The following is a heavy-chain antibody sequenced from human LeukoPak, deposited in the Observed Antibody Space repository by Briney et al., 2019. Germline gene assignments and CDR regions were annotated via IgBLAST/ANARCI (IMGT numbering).Heavy chain of an antibody. D-gene: IGHD6-13*01. Sequence: PSETLSLTCTVSGGSISSATYYWTWIRQPPGKGLEWIGSVSNSGSTNYNPSLKSRVTISVDTSKNQFSLKLSSVTAADTAVYYCARGGIAAADYWGQGTLVTVSS. CDR1: GGSISSATYY. CDR3: ARGGIAAADY. J-gene: IGHJ4*02. V-gene: IGHV4-39*07. CDR2: VSNSGST.